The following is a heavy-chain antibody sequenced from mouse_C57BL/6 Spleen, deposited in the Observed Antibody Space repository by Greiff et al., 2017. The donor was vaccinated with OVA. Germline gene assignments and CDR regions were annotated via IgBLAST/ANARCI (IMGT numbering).Heavy chain of an antibody. J-gene: IGHJ1*03. D-gene: IGHD1-1*01. CDR1: GYTFTSYW. V-gene: IGHV1-52*01. CDR2: IDPSDSET. CDR3: ARERLNYGSSHWYFDV. Sequence: QVQLQQPGAELVRPGSSVKLSCKASGYTFTSYWMHCVKQRPIQGLEWIGNIDPSDSETPYNQKFKDKATLTVDKSSSTAYMQLSSLTSEDSAVYYCARERLNYGSSHWYFDVWGTGTTVTVSS.